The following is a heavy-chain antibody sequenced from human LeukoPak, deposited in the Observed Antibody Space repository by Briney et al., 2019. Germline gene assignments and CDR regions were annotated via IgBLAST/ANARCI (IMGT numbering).Heavy chain of an antibody. CDR3: ARYDFWSGYFLDY. D-gene: IGHD3-3*01. Sequence: SETLSLTCAVYGGSLSGYYWSWIRQPPGKGLEWIGEINHSGSTNYNPSLKSRVTISVDTSKNQSSLKLSSVTAADTAVYYCARYDFWSGYFLDYWGQGTLVTVSS. CDR2: INHSGST. CDR1: GGSLSGYY. J-gene: IGHJ4*02. V-gene: IGHV4-34*01.